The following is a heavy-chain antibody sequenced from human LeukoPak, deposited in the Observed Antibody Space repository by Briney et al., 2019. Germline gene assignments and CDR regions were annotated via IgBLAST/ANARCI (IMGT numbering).Heavy chain of an antibody. CDR3: ARGGIAVTGTLRHDY. CDR2: IESDGSST. Sequence: GGSLRLSCAASGFTFRNYWMHWVRQAPGKGLVWVSRIESDGSSTTYADSVKGRFTISRDNAKNTLYLQMNSLRAEDTAKYYCARGGIAVTGTLRHDYWGQGTLVTVSS. J-gene: IGHJ4*02. V-gene: IGHV3-74*01. CDR1: GFTFRNYW. D-gene: IGHD6-19*01.